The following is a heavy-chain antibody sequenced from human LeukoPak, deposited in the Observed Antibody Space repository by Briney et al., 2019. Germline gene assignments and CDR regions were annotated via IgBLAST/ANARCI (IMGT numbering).Heavy chain of an antibody. Sequence: PSETLSLTCAVYGGSISSYYWSWIRQPPGKGLEWIGYIYYSGSTNYNPPLKSRVTISVDTSKNQFSLKLSSVTAADTAVYYCARVLRSIAARGHYFDYWGQGTLVTVSS. CDR2: IYYSGST. V-gene: IGHV4-59*01. J-gene: IGHJ4*02. CDR3: ARVLRSIAARGHYFDY. CDR1: GGSISSYY. D-gene: IGHD6-6*01.